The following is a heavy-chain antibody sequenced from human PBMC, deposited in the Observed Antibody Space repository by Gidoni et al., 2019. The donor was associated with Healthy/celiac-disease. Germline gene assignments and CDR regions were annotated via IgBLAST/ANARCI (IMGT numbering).Heavy chain of an antibody. J-gene: IGHJ4*02. CDR3: AKDRGTTVTAFDY. D-gene: IGHD4-17*01. CDR2: ISGSGGST. V-gene: IGHV3-23*01. Sequence: EVQLLESGGGLVQPGGSLSLSCAVQPLDFTFSSYAMSWVRQAPGKGLEWVSAISGSGGSTYYADSVKGRFTISRDNSKNTLYLQMNSLRAEDTAVYYCAKDRGTTVTAFDYWGQGTLVTVSS. CDR1: DFTFSSYA.